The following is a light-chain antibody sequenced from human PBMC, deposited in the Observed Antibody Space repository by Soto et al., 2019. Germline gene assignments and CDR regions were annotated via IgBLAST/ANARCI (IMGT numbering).Light chain of an antibody. CDR2: GAS. J-gene: IGKJ4*01. CDR3: QQYNNWPPLT. CDR1: QSVSSN. V-gene: IGKV3D-15*01. Sequence: EIVMTQSPATLSVSAGERVTLSCRASQSVSSNLAWYQQKPGQAPRLLIYGASTMATGIPARFSGSGSGTDFTLTISSLQSEDFEVYYCQQYNNWPPLTFGGGTKVEIK.